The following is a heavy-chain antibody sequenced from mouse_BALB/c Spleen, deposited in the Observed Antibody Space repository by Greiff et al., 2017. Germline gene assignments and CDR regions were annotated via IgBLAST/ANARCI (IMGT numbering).Heavy chain of an antibody. J-gene: IGHJ2*01. CDR3: ARRHYGSFDY. D-gene: IGHD1-2*01. CDR1: GYTFTSYT. Sequence: QVQLKQSAAELARPGASVKMSCKASGYTFTSYTMHWVKQRPGQGLEWIGYINPSSGYTEYNQKFKDKTTLTADKSSSTAYMQLSSLTSEDSAVYYCARRHYGSFDYWGQGTTLTVSS. CDR2: INPSSGYT. V-gene: IGHV1-4*02.